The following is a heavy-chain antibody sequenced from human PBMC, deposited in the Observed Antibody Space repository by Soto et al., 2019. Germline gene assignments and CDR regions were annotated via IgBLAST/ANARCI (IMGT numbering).Heavy chain of an antibody. CDR3: TKRIGAYAMDV. D-gene: IGHD6-13*01. J-gene: IGHJ6*02. Sequence: LRLSCAASGFTFSGSSMHWVRQASGKGLEWVGRIRGKTDTYATAYAAPVRGRFTISRDDSKNTAYLQMNSLKTEDTAVYFCTKRIGAYAMDVWGQGTTVTVSS. V-gene: IGHV3-73*01. CDR1: GFTFSGSS. CDR2: IRGKTDTYAT.